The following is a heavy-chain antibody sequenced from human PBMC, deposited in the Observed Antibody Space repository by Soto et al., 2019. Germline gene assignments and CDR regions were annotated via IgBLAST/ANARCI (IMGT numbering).Heavy chain of an antibody. Sequence: HLQLQESGPGLGKPSETLSLTCTVSDGSISSSSYYWGWIRQPPGKGLEWIGSIYYSGSTYYKPSRKSRVTISVDTSKNQFSLKLSSVTAADTAVYYCAREVQGFGELLPFDYWGQGTLVTV. CDR3: AREVQGFGELLPFDY. V-gene: IGHV4-39*02. CDR1: DGSISSSSYY. J-gene: IGHJ4*02. D-gene: IGHD3-10*01. CDR2: IYYSGST.